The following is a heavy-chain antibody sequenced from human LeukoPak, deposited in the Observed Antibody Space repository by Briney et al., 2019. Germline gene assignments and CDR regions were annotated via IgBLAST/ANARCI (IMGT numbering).Heavy chain of an antibody. CDR2: IIPIFGTA. J-gene: IGHJ6*03. Sequence: SVKVSCKASGDTFSSYAIGWVRQAPGQGLELMGVIIPIFGTANYAQKFQGRVTITADESTSTAYMELSRLRSEDTAVYYCASHGDYAHYYYYYYMDVWGKGTTVTISS. V-gene: IGHV1-69*01. D-gene: IGHD4-17*01. CDR3: ASHGDYAHYYYYYYMDV. CDR1: GDTFSSYA.